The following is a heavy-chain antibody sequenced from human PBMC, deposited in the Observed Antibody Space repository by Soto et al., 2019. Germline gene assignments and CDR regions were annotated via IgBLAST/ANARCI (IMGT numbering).Heavy chain of an antibody. V-gene: IGHV4-30-4*01. Sequence: QVQLQESGPGLVKPSQTLSLTCTVSGGSISSGDYYWNWIRQPPGKGLEWIGYIYTSGSTHYSPSLRSRLTISGDTSKPQFSLKLSSVTAADTAVYYCARGASNRVLGLDIWGQGTMVTVSS. D-gene: IGHD3-16*02. J-gene: IGHJ3*02. CDR3: ARGASNRVLGLDI. CDR2: IYTSGST. CDR1: GGSISSGDYY.